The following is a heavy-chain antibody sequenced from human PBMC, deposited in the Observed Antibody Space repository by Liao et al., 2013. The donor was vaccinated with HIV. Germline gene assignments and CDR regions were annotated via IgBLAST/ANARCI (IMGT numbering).Heavy chain of an antibody. Sequence: QVQLQQWGAGLLKPSETLSLTCAVYGGSFSDYYWSWIRQPPGKGLEWIGEINHSGSTNYNPSLKSRVTISVDTSKNQFSLKLSSVTAADTAVYHCARPGRYYGSGSYYPRYWYFDLWGRGTLVTVSS. J-gene: IGHJ2*01. CDR1: GGSFSDYY. CDR3: ARPGRYYGSGSYYPRYWYFDL. CDR2: INHSGST. D-gene: IGHD3-10*01. V-gene: IGHV4-34*01.